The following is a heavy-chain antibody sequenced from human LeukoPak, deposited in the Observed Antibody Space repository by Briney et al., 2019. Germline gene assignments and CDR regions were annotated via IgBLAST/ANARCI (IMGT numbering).Heavy chain of an antibody. CDR3: TTTVLWFGEYGGDY. CDR1: GFTFSNAW. D-gene: IGHD3-10*01. Sequence: GGSLRLSCAASGFTFSNAWMNWVRQAPGRGLEWVGRIKSKTDGGTTDYAAPVKGRFTISRDDSKNTLYLQMNSLKTEDTAVYYCTTTVLWFGEYGGDYWGQGTLVTVSS. V-gene: IGHV3-15*07. CDR2: IKSKTDGGTT. J-gene: IGHJ4*02.